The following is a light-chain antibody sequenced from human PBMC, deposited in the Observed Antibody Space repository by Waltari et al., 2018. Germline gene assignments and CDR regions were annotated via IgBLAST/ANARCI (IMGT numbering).Light chain of an antibody. CDR3: QQYYSTPFT. J-gene: IGKJ3*01. Sequence: DIVMTQSPAPLALSLGERATINRKASQSVLYSSNNKNYLAWYQQKPGQPPKLLIYWASTRESGVPDRFSGSGSGTDFTLTISSLQAEDVAVYYCQQYYSTPFTFGPGTKVDIK. CDR1: QSVLYSSNNKNY. V-gene: IGKV4-1*01. CDR2: WAS.